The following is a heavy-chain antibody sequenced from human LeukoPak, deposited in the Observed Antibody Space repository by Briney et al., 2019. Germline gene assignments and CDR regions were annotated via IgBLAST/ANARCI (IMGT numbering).Heavy chain of an antibody. J-gene: IGHJ4*02. CDR2: IIPIFGTA. CDR3: ATYDSGNLIGFDY. Sequence: GASVKVSCKASGYTFTGYYMHWVRQAPGQGLEWMGGIIPIFGTANYAQKFQGRVTITADKSTSTAYMELSSLRSEDTAVYYCATYDSGNLIGFDYWGQGTLVTVSS. D-gene: IGHD2/OR15-2a*01. V-gene: IGHV1-69*06. CDR1: GYTFTGYY.